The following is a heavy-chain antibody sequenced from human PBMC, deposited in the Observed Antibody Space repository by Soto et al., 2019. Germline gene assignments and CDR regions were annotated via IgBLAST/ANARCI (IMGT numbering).Heavy chain of an antibody. J-gene: IGHJ4*02. Sequence: QVQLVQSGAEVKKPGASVKLSCKASGYTFSSYGITWVRQAPGQGLEWMGWISAYNGNTNYAQKLQGRVTMTTDTPTNTAYMELRTLRSDDTAVYYCARVGIGGEMTTVTPLDYWGQGTLVTVSS. CDR1: GYTFSSYG. D-gene: IGHD4-17*01. CDR3: ARVGIGGEMTTVTPLDY. CDR2: ISAYNGNT. V-gene: IGHV1-18*01.